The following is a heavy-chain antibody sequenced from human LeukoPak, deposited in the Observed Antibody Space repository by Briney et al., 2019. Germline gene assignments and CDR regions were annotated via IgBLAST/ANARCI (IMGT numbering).Heavy chain of an antibody. D-gene: IGHD6-13*01. CDR1: GYTFTGYY. CDR3: TRGMAAPNYFDN. V-gene: IGHV1-2*02. J-gene: IGHJ4*02. CDR2: INPNSGGT. Sequence: ASVKVSCKASGYTFTGYYIHWVRQAPGQGLEWMAWINPNSGGTNYAQKFQGRVTMTTDTSISTAYMELSSLRSDDTALYYCTRGMAAPNYFDNWGQGTLVTVSS.